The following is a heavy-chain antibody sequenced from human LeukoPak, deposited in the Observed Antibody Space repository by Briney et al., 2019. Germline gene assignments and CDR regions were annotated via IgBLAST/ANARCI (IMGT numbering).Heavy chain of an antibody. CDR3: ASSSIVGATLFDY. Sequence: GGSLRLSCAASGFTFSSYGMSWVRQAPGKGLEWVSAISGSGGSTYYADSVKGRFTISRDNSKNTLYLQMNSLRAEDTAVYYCASSSIVGATLFDYWGQGTLVTVSS. CDR1: GFTFSSYG. CDR2: ISGSGGST. V-gene: IGHV3-23*01. J-gene: IGHJ4*02. D-gene: IGHD1-26*01.